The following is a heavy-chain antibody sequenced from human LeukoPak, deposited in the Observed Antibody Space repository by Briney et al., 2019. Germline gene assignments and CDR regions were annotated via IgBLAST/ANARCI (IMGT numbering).Heavy chain of an antibody. CDR3: AKRRGARMATILGPTDY. D-gene: IGHD5-24*01. J-gene: IGHJ4*02. Sequence: PGRSLRLSCAASGFTFSSYAMHWVRQAPGKGLEWVAVISYDGSNKYYADSVKGRFTISRDNSKNTLYLQMNSLRAEDTAVYYCAKRRGARMATILGPTDYWGQGTLVTVSS. CDR2: ISYDGSNK. CDR1: GFTFSSYA. V-gene: IGHV3-30*18.